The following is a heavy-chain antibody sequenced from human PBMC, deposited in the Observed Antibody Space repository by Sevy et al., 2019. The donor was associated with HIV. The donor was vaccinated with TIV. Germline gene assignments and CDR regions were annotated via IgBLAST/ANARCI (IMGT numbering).Heavy chain of an antibody. CDR1: GDSIGNNY. J-gene: IGHJ6*02. V-gene: IGHV4-59*01. Sequence: SETLSLTCTVSGDSIGNNYWSWIRQPPGKGLEWIGYFYYSGRTNYNPSLKSRVTISADKSKNQFSLKPISVTAADSAVYFCASCSPDYYYGMDVWGQGTTVTVSS. D-gene: IGHD2-15*01. CDR2: FYYSGRT. CDR3: ASCSPDYYYGMDV.